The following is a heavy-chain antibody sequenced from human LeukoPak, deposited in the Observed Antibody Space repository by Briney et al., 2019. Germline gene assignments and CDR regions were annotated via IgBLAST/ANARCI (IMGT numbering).Heavy chain of an antibody. CDR2: IAYGGSNK. V-gene: IGHV3-30*04. CDR3: ARESYYGSGSFDY. J-gene: IGHJ4*02. Sequence: GGSLRLSCAASGFNFSTYAMHWVRQGPGKGLEWVAVIAYGGSNKYYADSVKGRFTISRDNSKNTLFLQMKSLRAEDTAVYYCARESYYGSGSFDYWGQGTLVTVSS. CDR1: GFNFSTYA. D-gene: IGHD3-10*01.